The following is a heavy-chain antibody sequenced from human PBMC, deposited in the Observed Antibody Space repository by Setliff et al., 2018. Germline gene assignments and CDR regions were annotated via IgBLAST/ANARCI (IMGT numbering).Heavy chain of an antibody. D-gene: IGHD6-13*01. CDR3: AKFRQQLTWGYYYYGMDV. CDR2: ISGSGGST. V-gene: IGHV3-23*01. Sequence: PGGSLRLSCAASGFTFSSYAMSRVRQAPGKGLEWVSAISGSGGSTYYADSVKGRFTISRDNSKNTLYLQMNSLRAEDTAVYYCAKFRQQLTWGYYYYGMDVWGQGTAVTVSS. J-gene: IGHJ6*02. CDR1: GFTFSSYA.